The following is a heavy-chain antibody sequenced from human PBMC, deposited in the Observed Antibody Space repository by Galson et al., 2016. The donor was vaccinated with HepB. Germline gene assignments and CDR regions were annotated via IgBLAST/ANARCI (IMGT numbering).Heavy chain of an antibody. CDR1: GGSINSTGYY. Sequence: LTCTVSGGSINSTGYYWGWIRQPPGKGLEWIASLYYSGRIYYNPSLKSRVTMSADTSKNHFSLRVSSVTAADTAVYYCARSRWENLDLWGQGTLVTVSS. J-gene: IGHJ5*02. D-gene: IGHD1-26*01. CDR2: LYYSGRI. CDR3: ARSRWENLDL. V-gene: IGHV4-39*02.